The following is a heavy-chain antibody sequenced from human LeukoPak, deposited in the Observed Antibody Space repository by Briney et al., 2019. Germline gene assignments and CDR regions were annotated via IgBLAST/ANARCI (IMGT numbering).Heavy chain of an antibody. Sequence: GGSLRLSCAASGFTFSSYGMHWVRQAPGKGLEWVAVIWYDGSNKYYADSVKGRFTISRDNSKNTLYLQMNSLRAEDTAVYYCARVSSSSSHFDYWGQGTLVTVSS. CDR3: ARVSSSSSHFDY. V-gene: IGHV3-33*01. D-gene: IGHD6-6*01. CDR1: GFTFSSYG. CDR2: IWYDGSNK. J-gene: IGHJ4*02.